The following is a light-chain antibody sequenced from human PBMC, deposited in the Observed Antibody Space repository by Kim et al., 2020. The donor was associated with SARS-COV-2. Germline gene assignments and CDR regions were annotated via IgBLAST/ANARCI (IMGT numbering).Light chain of an antibody. J-gene: IGLJ2*01. CDR2: DDS. CDR1: NIGGYT. V-gene: IGLV3-21*03. CDR3: QVWDRSSDRRGVV. Sequence: SYELTQPPSVSVAPGKTARLTCGGNNIGGYTVHWYQQKPGQAPVLVLYDDSDRPSGIPERFSGSNSGNTATLTSSRVEVGDEADYYCQVWDRSSDRRGVVFGGGTQLTVL.